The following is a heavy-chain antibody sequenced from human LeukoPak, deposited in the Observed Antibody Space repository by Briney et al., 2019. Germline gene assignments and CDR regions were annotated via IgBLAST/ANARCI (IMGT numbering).Heavy chain of an antibody. CDR1: GFTFSFYS. CDR3: ARVNEIVVVVSAAYDY. CDR2: IRSSSSSI. D-gene: IGHD2-15*01. Sequence: GGSLRLSCAASGFTFSFYSMNWVRQAPGKGLEWVSSIRSSSSSIYYADSVKGRFTISRDNAKNSLDLQMNSLRAEDTAVYYCARVNEIVVVVSAAYDYWGQGTLVTVSS. J-gene: IGHJ4*02. V-gene: IGHV3-21*01.